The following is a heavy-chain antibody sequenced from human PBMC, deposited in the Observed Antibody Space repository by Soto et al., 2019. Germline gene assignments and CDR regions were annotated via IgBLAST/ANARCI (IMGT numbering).Heavy chain of an antibody. D-gene: IGHD1-26*01. CDR3: ARDAGIVGATPDY. V-gene: IGHV3-30-3*01. CDR1: GFTFSSYA. J-gene: IGHJ4*02. Sequence: QPGGSLRLSCAASGFTFSSYAMHWVRQAPGKGLEWVAVISYDGSNKYYADSVKGRFTISRDNSKNTLYLQMNSLRAEDTAVYYCARDAGIVGATPDYWGQGTLVTVSS. CDR2: ISYDGSNK.